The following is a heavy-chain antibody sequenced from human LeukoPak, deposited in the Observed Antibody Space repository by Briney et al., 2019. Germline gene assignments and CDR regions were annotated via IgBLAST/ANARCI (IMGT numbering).Heavy chain of an antibody. V-gene: IGHV1-8*01. CDR2: MNPNSGNT. J-gene: IGHJ5*02. CDR3: ARGIAAAGTSDP. D-gene: IGHD6-13*01. CDR1: GYTFTSYD. Sequence: ASVKVSCKASGYTFTSYDINWVRQANGQGLEWMGWMNPNSGNTGYAQKFQGRVTMTRNTSISTAYMELSSLRSEDTAVYYCARGIAAAGTSDPWGQGTLVTVSS.